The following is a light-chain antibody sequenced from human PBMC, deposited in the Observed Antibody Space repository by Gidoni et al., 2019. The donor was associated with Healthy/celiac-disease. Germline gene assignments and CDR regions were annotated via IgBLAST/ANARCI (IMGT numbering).Light chain of an antibody. J-gene: IGKJ2*01. CDR2: DAS. CDR3: QQYDNLPT. CDR1: QDISNY. V-gene: IGKV1-33*01. Sequence: DIHMTQSPSSLSASVGDRVTITCQASQDISNYLNWYQQKPGKAPKLLIYDASNLETGVPSRFSGSVSGTDFTFTISSLQPEDIATYYCQQYDNLPTFGQGTKLEIK.